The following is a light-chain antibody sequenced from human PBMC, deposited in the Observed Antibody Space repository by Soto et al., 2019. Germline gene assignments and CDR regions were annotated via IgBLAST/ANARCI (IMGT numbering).Light chain of an antibody. V-gene: IGLV4-69*01. Sequence: QPVLTQSPSASASLGASVKLTCTLSSGHSNYAIAWHQQQPDKGPRFLMKLNSDGSHSKGDGIPDRFSGSTSGAERYLTISSLQSEDEADYYCQTWGTGIWVFGGGTKLTVL. J-gene: IGLJ3*02. CDR3: QTWGTGIWV. CDR1: SGHSNYA. CDR2: LNSDGSH.